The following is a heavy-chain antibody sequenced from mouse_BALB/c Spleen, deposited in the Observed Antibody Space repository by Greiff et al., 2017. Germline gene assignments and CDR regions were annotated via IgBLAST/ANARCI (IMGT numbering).Heavy chain of an antibody. J-gene: IGHJ2*01. CDR2: IWSGGST. CDR3: ARNGYGNYEDYFDY. Sequence: VKLVESGPGLVQPSQSLSITCTVSGFSLTSYGVHWVRQSPGKGLEWLGVIWSGGSTDYNAAFISRLSISKDNSKSQVFFKMNSLQANDTAIYYCARNGYGNYEDYFDYWGQGTTLTVSS. CDR1: GFSLTSYG. D-gene: IGHD2-10*02. V-gene: IGHV2-2*02.